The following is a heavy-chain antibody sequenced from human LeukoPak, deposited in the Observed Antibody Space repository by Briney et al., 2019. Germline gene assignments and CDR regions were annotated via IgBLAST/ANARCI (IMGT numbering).Heavy chain of an antibody. D-gene: IGHD4-11*01. Sequence: PGRSLRLSSTASGFTFGDYAMSWVRQAPGKGLEWVGFIRSKAYGGTTEYAASVKGRFTISRDDSKSIAYLQMNSLKTEDTAVYYCTRAYSNYLIDYWGQGTLVTVSS. CDR3: TRAYSNYLIDY. CDR1: GFTFGDYA. CDR2: IRSKAYGGTT. V-gene: IGHV3-49*04. J-gene: IGHJ4*02.